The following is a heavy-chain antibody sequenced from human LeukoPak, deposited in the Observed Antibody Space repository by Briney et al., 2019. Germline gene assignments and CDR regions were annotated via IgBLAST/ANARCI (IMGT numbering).Heavy chain of an antibody. CDR2: IYYSGGT. CDR3: ARVDSPFWFDP. V-gene: IGHV4-31*03. Sequence: TLSLTCTVSGGSISSGGYYWSWIRQHPGKGLEWIGYIYYSGGTYYNPSLKSRVTISVDTSKNQFSLKLSSVTAADTAVYYCARVDSPFWFDPWGQGTLVTVSS. J-gene: IGHJ5*02. CDR1: GGSISSGGYY.